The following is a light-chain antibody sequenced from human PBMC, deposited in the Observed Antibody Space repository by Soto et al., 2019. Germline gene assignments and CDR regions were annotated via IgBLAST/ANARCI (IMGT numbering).Light chain of an antibody. CDR3: QQNGSLPIT. V-gene: IGKV3-20*01. J-gene: IGKJ5*01. CDR1: QSLSGGY. Sequence: ESALTQSPGILSLSPGERATLSCRASQSLSGGYLAWFQQKPGQTPRLLIYSASNRATGIPDRFSGSGSGTDLALTISRLETEDFVVYYCQQNGSLPITFGQGTRLEIK. CDR2: SAS.